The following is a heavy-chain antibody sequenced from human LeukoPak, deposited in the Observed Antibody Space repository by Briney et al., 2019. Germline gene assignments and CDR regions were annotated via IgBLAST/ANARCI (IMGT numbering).Heavy chain of an antibody. Sequence: PGGSLRLSCAASGFTFSSSAMTWVRQAPGKGLEWVSAISDSGGDSIYTDSVKGRFAICRDNSKNTLYLEMNTLRAEDTAAYYCTKGGSYAPLDSWGQGTLVTVSS. D-gene: IGHD1-26*01. V-gene: IGHV3-23*01. CDR1: GFTFSSSA. J-gene: IGHJ4*02. CDR2: ISDSGGDS. CDR3: TKGGSYAPLDS.